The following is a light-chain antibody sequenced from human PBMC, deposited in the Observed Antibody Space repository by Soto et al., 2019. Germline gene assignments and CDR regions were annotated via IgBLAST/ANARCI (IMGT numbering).Light chain of an antibody. V-gene: IGKV3-20*01. CDR2: GVS. J-gene: IGKJ2*01. CDR1: QSVSNSF. CDR3: QQYSSLPHT. Sequence: ESVLTQSPATLSLSPGERATLSCRASQSVSNSFFAWYQQKPGQAPRLLIYGVSSRATGIPDRFSGSGSGTDFTITISRLEPEDFVVYYCQQYSSLPHTFGQGTQLEVK.